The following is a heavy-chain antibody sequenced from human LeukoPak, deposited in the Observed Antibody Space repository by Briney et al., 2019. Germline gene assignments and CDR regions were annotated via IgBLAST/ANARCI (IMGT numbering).Heavy chain of an antibody. CDR2: ISGSGGST. Sequence: GGSLRLSCAASGFTFSSYGMSWVRQAPGKGLEWVSAISGSGGSTYYADSVKGRFTISRDNSKNTLYLQMNSLRAEDTAVYYCAKSGAWYYDILTGYYPVAGPADYMDVWGKGTTVTISS. J-gene: IGHJ6*03. V-gene: IGHV3-23*01. CDR3: AKSGAWYYDILTGYYPVAGPADYMDV. CDR1: GFTFSSYG. D-gene: IGHD3-9*01.